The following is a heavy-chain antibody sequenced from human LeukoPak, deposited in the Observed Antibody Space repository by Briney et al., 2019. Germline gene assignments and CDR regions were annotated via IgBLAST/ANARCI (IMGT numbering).Heavy chain of an antibody. V-gene: IGHV1-2*06. Sequence: ASVKVSCKASGYTFTGYYMNWVRQAPGQGLEWMGRINPNSGGTKYAQKFQGRVTMTRDTSINTAYMELSRLRSGDTAVYYCAREDSNPKYYYYYGMDVWGRGTTVTVSS. J-gene: IGHJ6*02. CDR1: GYTFTGYY. D-gene: IGHD4-11*01. CDR2: INPNSGGT. CDR3: AREDSNPKYYYYYGMDV.